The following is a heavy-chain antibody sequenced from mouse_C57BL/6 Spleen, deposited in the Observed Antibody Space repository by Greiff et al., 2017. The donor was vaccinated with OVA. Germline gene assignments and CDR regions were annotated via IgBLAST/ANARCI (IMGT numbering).Heavy chain of an antibody. CDR1: GYTFTDYE. CDR3: TRGYSNYEGNY. D-gene: IGHD2-5*01. J-gene: IGHJ2*01. CDR2: IDPETGGT. V-gene: IGHV1-15*01. Sequence: QVQLKESGAELVRPGASVTLSCKASGYTFTDYEMHWVKQTPVHGLEWIGAIDPETGGTAYNQKFKGKAILTADKSSSTAYMELRSLTSEDSAVYYCTRGYSNYEGNYWGQGTTLTVSS.